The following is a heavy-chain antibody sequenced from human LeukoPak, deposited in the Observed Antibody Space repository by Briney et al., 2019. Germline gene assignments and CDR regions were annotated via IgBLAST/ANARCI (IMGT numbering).Heavy chain of an antibody. J-gene: IGHJ4*02. CDR2: INHSGST. D-gene: IGHD3-9*01. V-gene: IGHV4-34*01. CDR3: ARSGQLRYFDWHYFDY. Sequence: PSETLSLTCAVYGGSFSGYYWSWIRQPPGKGLEWIGEINHSGSTNHNPSLKSRVTISVDTSKNQFSLKLSSVTAADTAAYYCARSGQLRYFDWHYFDYWGQGTLVTVSS. CDR1: GGSFSGYY.